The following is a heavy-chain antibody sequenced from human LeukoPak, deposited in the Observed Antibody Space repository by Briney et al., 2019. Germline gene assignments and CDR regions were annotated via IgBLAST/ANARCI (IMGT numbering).Heavy chain of an antibody. D-gene: IGHD4-17*01. V-gene: IGHV1-3*01. CDR3: ARSRTDDYGDWWWFDP. CDR1: GYIFTSYA. J-gene: IGHJ5*02. CDR2: INGGKGNI. Sequence: ASVKVSCKASGYIFTSYAMHWVRQAPGQRLEWMGWINGGKGNIKYSQKFQGRVTISKDTSARTAYVELSSLRSEDTAVYYCARSRTDDYGDWWWFDPWGQGTLVTVSS.